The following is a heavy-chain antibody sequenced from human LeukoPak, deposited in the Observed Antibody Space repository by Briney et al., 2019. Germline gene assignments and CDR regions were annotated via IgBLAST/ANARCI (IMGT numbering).Heavy chain of an antibody. J-gene: IGHJ6*02. CDR3: ATGSGYYSYYYYYGMDV. Sequence: GGSLRLSCAASGFTVSSNYMSWVRQAPGKGLEWVSVIYSGGSTYYADSVKGRFTISRDNSKNTLYLQMNSLRAEGTAVYYCATGSGYYSYYYYYGMDVWGRGTTVTVSS. V-gene: IGHV3-66*01. CDR1: GFTVSSNY. CDR2: IYSGGST. D-gene: IGHD3-22*01.